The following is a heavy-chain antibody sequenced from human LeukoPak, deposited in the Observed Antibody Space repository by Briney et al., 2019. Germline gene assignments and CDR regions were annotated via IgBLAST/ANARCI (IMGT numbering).Heavy chain of an antibody. J-gene: IGHJ4*02. CDR2: VGIAADT. Sequence: GGSLRLSCAASGFTFSDHAMHWVRRATGKGLEWVSAVGIAADTFYPGSVKGRFTISRENAKNSLYLQMNSLRVEDTAVYYCVRQKKSHGNFDYWGQGTLVTVSS. D-gene: IGHD1-26*01. CDR3: VRQKKSHGNFDY. V-gene: IGHV3-13*01. CDR1: GFTFSDHA.